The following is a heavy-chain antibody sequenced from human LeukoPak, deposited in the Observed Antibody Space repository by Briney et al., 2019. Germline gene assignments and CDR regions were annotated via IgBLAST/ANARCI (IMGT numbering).Heavy chain of an antibody. CDR3: ARESPYSSSWFYS. D-gene: IGHD6-13*01. J-gene: IGHJ5*02. CDR1: GYTFTDYY. V-gene: IGHV1-2*02. Sequence: ASVKVSCKSSGYTFTDYYLHWVRQAPGQGLEWMGWVNPNSGDTKYAQKFQGRVTMTRDPSTSTVYMGLNSLRSDDTALYYCARESPYSSSWFYSWGQGTLVTVSS. CDR2: VNPNSGDT.